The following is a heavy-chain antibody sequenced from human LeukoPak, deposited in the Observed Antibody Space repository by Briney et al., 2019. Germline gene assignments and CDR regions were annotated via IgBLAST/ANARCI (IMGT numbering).Heavy chain of an antibody. J-gene: IGHJ6*02. D-gene: IGHD2/OR15-2a*01. V-gene: IGHV3-74*01. CDR3: ASYLTSIPSGMDV. Sequence: GGTLRLSRAASGFTFCMYRMHWRRRAPRARLGWVSRISTDGSSTSYADSVKGRFTISRDNGKNTLYLQMNSLRAEDTAVYYCASYLTSIPSGMDVWGQGTTVTVSS. CDR2: ISTDGSST. CDR1: GFTFCMYR.